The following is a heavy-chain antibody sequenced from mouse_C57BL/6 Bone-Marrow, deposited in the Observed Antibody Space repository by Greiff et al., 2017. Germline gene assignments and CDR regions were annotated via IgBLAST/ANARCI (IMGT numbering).Heavy chain of an antibody. CDR2: IDPGNGAT. CDR3: TRGYDYDRAWFAY. Sequence: VQLQQSGAELVRPGASVTLSCTASGFNFNDDYMHWVKQRPEQGLEWIGWIDPGNGATEYASTFQGKVTITSDTATNTSYLQLSSLTSEDTAVYYCTRGYDYDRAWFAYWGQGTLVTVSA. CDR1: GFNFNDDY. V-gene: IGHV14-4*01. D-gene: IGHD2-4*01. J-gene: IGHJ3*01.